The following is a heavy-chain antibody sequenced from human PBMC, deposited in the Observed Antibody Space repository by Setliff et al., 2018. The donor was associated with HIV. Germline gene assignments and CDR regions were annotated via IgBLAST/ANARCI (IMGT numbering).Heavy chain of an antibody. D-gene: IGHD5-12*01. CDR2: ISSSSSYI. CDR3: LVAVEEDV. CDR1: GFTFSSYS. J-gene: IGHJ6*04. V-gene: IGHV3-21*01. Sequence: PSETLSLSCAASGFTFSSYSMNWVRQAPGKGLEWVSSISSSSSYIYYADSVKGRFTISRDNAKNSLYLQMNSLRAEDTAVYYCLVAVEEDVWGKGTTGTSPQ.